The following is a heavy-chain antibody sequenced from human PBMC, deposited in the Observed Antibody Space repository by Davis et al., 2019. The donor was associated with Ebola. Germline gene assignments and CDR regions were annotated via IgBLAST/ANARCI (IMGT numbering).Heavy chain of an antibody. Sequence: ASVKVSCKASGYTFTSYGISWVRQAPGQGLEWMGWISAYIGNTNYAQNLQGRVTMTRDTSTSTVYMELSSLRSEDTAVYYCASRYCSGGSCYHPNYWGQGTLVTVSS. CDR1: GYTFTSYG. D-gene: IGHD2-15*01. CDR2: ISAYIGNT. CDR3: ASRYCSGGSCYHPNY. J-gene: IGHJ4*02. V-gene: IGHV1-18*01.